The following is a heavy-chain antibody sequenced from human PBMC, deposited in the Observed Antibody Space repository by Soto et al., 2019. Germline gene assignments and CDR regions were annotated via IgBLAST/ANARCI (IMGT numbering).Heavy chain of an antibody. CDR2: LNPHSGKT. Sequence: VQLVQSGAEVKKPGASVKVSCKDSGYTFTIHDIHWVRQAPGQGLEWMAGLNPHSGKTAYAQKFQGRLTMTGNASTSTAYMELSSLRSEDTAMYYCARVSSIAARRSFDSWGQGTLVTVSS. V-gene: IGHV1-8*01. J-gene: IGHJ4*02. CDR3: ARVSSIAARRSFDS. D-gene: IGHD6-6*01. CDR1: GYTFTIHD.